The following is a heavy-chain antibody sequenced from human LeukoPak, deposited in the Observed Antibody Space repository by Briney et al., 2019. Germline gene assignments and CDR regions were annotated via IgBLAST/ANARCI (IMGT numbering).Heavy chain of an antibody. CDR2: ISFDGSNK. CDR3: ARDHSGYGTGWSEYFFDD. V-gene: IGHV3-30-3*01. D-gene: IGHD5-18*01. J-gene: IGHJ4*02. CDR1: GFTFSSFA. Sequence: GRSLRLSCAASGFTFSSFAMRWVRLAPGKGLEWVAFISFDGSNKYYADSVKGRFTISRDNSTNTLYLQMNSVRAEDTAVYYCARDHSGYGTGWSEYFFDDWGQGTLVTVSS.